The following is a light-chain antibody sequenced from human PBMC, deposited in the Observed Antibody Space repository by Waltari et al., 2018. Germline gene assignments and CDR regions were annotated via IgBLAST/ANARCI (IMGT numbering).Light chain of an antibody. Sequence: QSALTQPRSVSGSPGQSVTISCTGTSSDVGGYNYVSWYQHHPGKAPKLRIYDVSKWPSGVPDRFSGSKSGNTASLTISGLQAEDEADYYCCSYAGSYVVFGGGTKLTVL. CDR3: CSYAGSYVV. CDR1: SSDVGGYNY. V-gene: IGLV2-11*01. J-gene: IGLJ2*01. CDR2: DVS.